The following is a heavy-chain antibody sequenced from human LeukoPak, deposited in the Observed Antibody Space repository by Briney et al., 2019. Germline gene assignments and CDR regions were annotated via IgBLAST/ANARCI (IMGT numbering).Heavy chain of an antibody. V-gene: IGHV5-51*01. CDR2: IYPDDSET. D-gene: IGHD6-19*01. CDR1: GYSFTTYW. CDR3: ARQAAVAGTGFP. J-gene: IGHJ5*02. Sequence: GESLKISCKAFGYSFTTYWIGWVRQMPGKGLEWVGSIYPDDSETRYSPSFQGQVTISADKSISTAYLQWSSLKASDTAMYYCARQAAVAGTGFPWGQGTLVTVSS.